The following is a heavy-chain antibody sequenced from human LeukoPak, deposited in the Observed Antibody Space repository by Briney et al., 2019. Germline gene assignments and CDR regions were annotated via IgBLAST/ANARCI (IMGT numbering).Heavy chain of an antibody. CDR3: AKDFLLSADYDYVWGSYRYPIGWFDP. D-gene: IGHD3-16*02. V-gene: IGHV3-23*01. Sequence: PGGSLRLSCAASGFTFSSYAMSWVRQAPGKGLEWVSAISGSGGSTYYADSVKGRFTISRDNSKNTLYLQMNSLRAEDTAVYYCAKDFLLSADYDYVWGSYRYPIGWFDPWGQGTLVTVSS. CDR1: GFTFSSYA. CDR2: ISGSGGST. J-gene: IGHJ5*02.